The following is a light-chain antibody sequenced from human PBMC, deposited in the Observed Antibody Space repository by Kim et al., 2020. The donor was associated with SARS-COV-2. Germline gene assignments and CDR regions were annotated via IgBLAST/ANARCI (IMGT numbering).Light chain of an antibody. CDR1: SSDIGYYNF. CDR3: CSYAGSYTWV. J-gene: IGLJ3*02. V-gene: IGLV2-11*03. Sequence: GQSVTIYCTRTSSDIGYYNFVALYQQDPGKAPKLMIYDVTERPSGVPDRFSGSKSGNTASLTISGLQAEDEADYYCCSYAGSYTWVFGGGTKVTVL. CDR2: DVT.